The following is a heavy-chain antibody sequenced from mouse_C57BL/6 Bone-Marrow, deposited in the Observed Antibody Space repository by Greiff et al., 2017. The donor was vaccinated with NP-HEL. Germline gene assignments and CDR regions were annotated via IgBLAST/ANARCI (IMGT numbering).Heavy chain of an antibody. CDR1: GYAFSSSW. CDR3: ARGRREDYFDY. J-gene: IGHJ2*01. CDR2: IYPGDGDP. V-gene: IGHV1-82*01. Sequence: QVQLKQSGPELVKPGASVKISCKASGYAFSSSWMTWVKQRPGQGLEWIGRIYPGDGDPNYNGKFKGKATLTEAKSASTSYMQLSSLTAEDSAVYFCARGRREDYFDYWGQGTTLTVSS.